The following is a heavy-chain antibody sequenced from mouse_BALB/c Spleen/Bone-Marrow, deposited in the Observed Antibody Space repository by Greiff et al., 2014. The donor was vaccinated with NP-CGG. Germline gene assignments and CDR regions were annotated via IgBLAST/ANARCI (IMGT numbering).Heavy chain of an antibody. CDR2: INNNGGST. J-gene: IGHJ1*01. Sequence: EVHLVESGGGLVQPGGSLKLSCVASGFTFSSYGMSWVRQTPDKRLELVATINNNGGSTYYPDSVKGQFIISRDNAKNTLYLQMSSLKSEDTAMYYCARVYGWYFDVWGAGTTVTVSS. CDR1: GFTFSSYG. V-gene: IGHV5-6-3*01. D-gene: IGHD1-1*01. CDR3: ARVYGWYFDV.